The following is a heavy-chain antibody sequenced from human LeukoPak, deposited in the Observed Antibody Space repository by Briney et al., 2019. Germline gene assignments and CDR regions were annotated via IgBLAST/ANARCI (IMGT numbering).Heavy chain of an antibody. V-gene: IGHV3-30*14. D-gene: IGHD4-23*01. CDR1: GFTFSSYA. CDR3: ARVAVVTEYYYYMDV. Sequence: GRSLRLSCAASGFTFSSYAMHWVRQAPGKGLEWVAVISYDGSNKYYADSVKGRFTISRDNSKNTLYLQMNSLRAEDTAVYYCARVAVVTEYYYYMDVWGKGTTVTVSS. CDR2: ISYDGSNK. J-gene: IGHJ6*03.